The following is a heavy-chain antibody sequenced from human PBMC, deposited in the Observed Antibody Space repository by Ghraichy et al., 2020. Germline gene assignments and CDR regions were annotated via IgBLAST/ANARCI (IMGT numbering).Heavy chain of an antibody. CDR3: ARARRPLIAAAGIYYYYMDV. V-gene: IGHV1-69*13. CDR2: IIPIFGTA. Sequence: SVKVSCKASGGTFSSYAISWVRQAPGQGLEWMGGIIPIFGTANYAQKFQGRVTITADESTSTAYMELSSLRSEDTAVYYCARARRPLIAAAGIYYYYMDVWGKGTTVTVSS. CDR1: GGTFSSYA. D-gene: IGHD6-13*01. J-gene: IGHJ6*03.